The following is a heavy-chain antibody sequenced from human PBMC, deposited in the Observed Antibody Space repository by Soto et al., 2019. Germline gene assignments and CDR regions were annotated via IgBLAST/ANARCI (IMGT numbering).Heavy chain of an antibody. D-gene: IGHD3-3*01. CDR3: ARDLTAYYDFWSGYPALYYYYYGMDV. CDR1: GDSVSSNSAA. Sequence: PSQTLSLTCAISGDSVSSNSAAWNWIRQSPSRGLERLGRTYYRSKWYNDYAVSVKSRITINPDTSKNQFSLQLNSVTPEDTAVYYCARDLTAYYDFWSGYPALYYYYYGMDVWGQGTTVTVSS. CDR2: TYYRSKWYN. V-gene: IGHV6-1*01. J-gene: IGHJ6*02.